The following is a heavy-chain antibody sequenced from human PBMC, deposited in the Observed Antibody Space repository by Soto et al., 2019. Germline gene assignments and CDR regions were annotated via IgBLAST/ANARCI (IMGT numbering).Heavy chain of an antibody. CDR2: MYNTGST. Sequence: PSETLSLTCTVSGGSISGYYWSWIRQPPGKGLEWIGYMYNTGSTVYNPSFKSRVTISVDRSKNQFSLKLSSVTAADTAVYYCARGGVDYYDSSGYYFSPYYFDYWGQGTLVTVSS. CDR3: ARGGVDYYDSSGYYFSPYYFDY. CDR1: GGSISGYY. J-gene: IGHJ4*02. D-gene: IGHD3-22*01. V-gene: IGHV4-59*12.